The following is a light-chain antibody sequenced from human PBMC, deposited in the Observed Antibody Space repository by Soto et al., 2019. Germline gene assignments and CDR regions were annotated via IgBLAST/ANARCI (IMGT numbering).Light chain of an antibody. V-gene: IGKV2-28*01. CDR2: LAS. J-gene: IGKJ3*01. CDR1: QSLLETDGYNY. Sequence: DFVMTRSPLSLSVTPGEAASISCRSNQSLLETDGYNYLHWYMQKPGQSPQLLIYLASTRAAGVPDRFSGSASGTEFTLKISRVEAEDVGVYYCMQGLQTQFTFGPGTKVDIK. CDR3: MQGLQTQFT.